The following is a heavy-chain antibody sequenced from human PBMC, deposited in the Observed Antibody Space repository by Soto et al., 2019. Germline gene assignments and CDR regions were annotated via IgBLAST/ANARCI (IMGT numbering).Heavy chain of an antibody. V-gene: IGHV3-30*18. CDR3: AKGDRIAAAGHFDY. J-gene: IGHJ4*02. CDR1: GFTFSNYG. CDR2: ISYDGSNK. D-gene: IGHD6-13*01. Sequence: EGSLILSWAASGFTFSNYGMHWVRQAPGKGLEWVAVISYDGSNKYYADSVKGRFTISRDNSKNTLYLQMNSLRAEDTAVYYCAKGDRIAAAGHFDYWGQGTLVTVSS.